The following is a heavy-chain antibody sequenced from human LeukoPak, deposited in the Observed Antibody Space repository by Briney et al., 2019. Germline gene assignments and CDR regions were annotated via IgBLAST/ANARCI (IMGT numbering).Heavy chain of an antibody. Sequence: SETLSLTCTVSGLSISSYYWSWIRQPPGKGLEWIGYIYYSGSTNYNPSLKSRVTISVDTSKNQFSLKLSSVTAADTAVYYCARNSGSYFAFDYWGQGTLVTVSS. J-gene: IGHJ4*02. CDR2: IYYSGST. CDR3: ARNSGSYFAFDY. V-gene: IGHV4-59*01. CDR1: GLSISSYY. D-gene: IGHD1-26*01.